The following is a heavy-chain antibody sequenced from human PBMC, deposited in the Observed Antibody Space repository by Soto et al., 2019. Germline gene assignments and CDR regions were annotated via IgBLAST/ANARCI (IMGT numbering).Heavy chain of an antibody. V-gene: IGHV3-30-3*01. CDR2: ISGDGSDK. Sequence: PGGSLRLSCAASGFTFSSYALHWVRQAPGKGLEWVAVISGDGSDKYYADSVKGRFTISRDRSKSSLYLQMNSLRAEDTAVYYCARDLVFSCSSSSCFGTNWIDPWGQGTLVTVSS. CDR1: GFTFSSYA. D-gene: IGHD2-2*01. J-gene: IGHJ5*02. CDR3: ARDLVFSCSSSSCFGTNWIDP.